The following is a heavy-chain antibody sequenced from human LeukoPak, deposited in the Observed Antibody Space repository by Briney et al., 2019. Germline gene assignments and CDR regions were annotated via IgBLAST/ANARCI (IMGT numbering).Heavy chain of an antibody. D-gene: IGHD3-16*01. CDR1: GFTFSSYA. CDR3: AKDTPLCYFDY. Sequence: GGSLRLSCAASGFTFSSYAMSWIRQAPGKGLEWVAFIRNDGSIIYNADSVKGRFTISRDNSKNTLYLQMNSLRADDTAVYYCAKDTPLCYFDYWGQGTLVTVSS. V-gene: IGHV3-30*02. CDR2: IRNDGSII. J-gene: IGHJ4*02.